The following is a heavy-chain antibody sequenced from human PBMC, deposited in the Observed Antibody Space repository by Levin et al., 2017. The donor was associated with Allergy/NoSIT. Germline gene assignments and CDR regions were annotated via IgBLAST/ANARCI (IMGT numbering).Heavy chain of an antibody. CDR3: ARVRAATQSPYYYGMDV. D-gene: IGHD6-25*01. Sequence: GGSLRLSCAASGFTFSSYGMHWVRQAPGKGLEWVAVIWYDGSNKYYADSVKGRFTISRDNSKNTLYLQMNSLRAEDTAVYYCARVRAATQSPYYYGMDVWGQGTTVTVSS. V-gene: IGHV3-33*01. CDR2: IWYDGSNK. CDR1: GFTFSSYG. J-gene: IGHJ6*02.